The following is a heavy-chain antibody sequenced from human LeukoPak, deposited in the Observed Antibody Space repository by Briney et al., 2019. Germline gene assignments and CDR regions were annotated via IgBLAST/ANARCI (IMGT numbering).Heavy chain of an antibody. CDR1: GFRFGSDW. CDR2: ISPDGSEK. CDR3: CCGGDCYY. V-gene: IGHV3-7*01. D-gene: IGHD2-21*01. Sequence: GGSLRLSCAVSGFRFGSDWMSWVRQAPGKGLEWVANISPDGSEKFYVDAVKGRFIISRDNGKNSLYLQMNSLSAEDTAVYYCCCGGDCYYWGQGTLVTVSS. J-gene: IGHJ4*02.